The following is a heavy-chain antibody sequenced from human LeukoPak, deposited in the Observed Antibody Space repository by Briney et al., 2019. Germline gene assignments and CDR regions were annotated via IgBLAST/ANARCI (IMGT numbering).Heavy chain of an antibody. D-gene: IGHD2-2*01. Sequence: GGSLRLSCAASGFTFSNAWMSWVRQAPGKGLEGVGRIKSKTDGGTTDYAAPVEGRFTISRDDSKNTLYLQMNSLKTEDTAVYYCTTGYCSRTSCYYFDYWGQGTLVTVSS. CDR1: GFTFSNAW. CDR2: IKSKTDGGTT. V-gene: IGHV3-15*01. CDR3: TTGYCSRTSCYYFDY. J-gene: IGHJ4*02.